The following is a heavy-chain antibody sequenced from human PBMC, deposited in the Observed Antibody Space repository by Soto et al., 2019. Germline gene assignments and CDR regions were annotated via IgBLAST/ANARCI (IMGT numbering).Heavy chain of an antibody. CDR1: GFTFSSVA. CDR2: ISRSGDST. J-gene: IGHJ4*02. V-gene: IGHV3-23*01. CDR3: AKGSLTPGY. Sequence: EVQLLESGGGLVQPGGSLRLSCAGSGFTFSSVAMTWVRQAPGKGLEWVSSISRSGDSTYYADSVKGRFTISRDNSKNTLYLQMNSLRAEDTAVYYCAKGSLTPGYWGQGTLVTVSS.